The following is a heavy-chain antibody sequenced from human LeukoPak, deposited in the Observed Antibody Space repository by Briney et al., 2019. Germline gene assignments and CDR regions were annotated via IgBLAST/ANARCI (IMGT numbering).Heavy chain of an antibody. Sequence: GGSLTLSCAASGFTFTTYWMGWIRQAPGKGLEWVANIKQDGSEKYYVDSVKGRFTISRDIAKTSLYLQMNSLRAEDTAVYYCARRTNYLAFDYWGQGTPVTVSS. V-gene: IGHV3-7*01. CDR3: ARRTNYLAFDY. J-gene: IGHJ4*02. CDR1: GFTFTTYW. CDR2: IKQDGSEK. D-gene: IGHD4/OR15-4a*01.